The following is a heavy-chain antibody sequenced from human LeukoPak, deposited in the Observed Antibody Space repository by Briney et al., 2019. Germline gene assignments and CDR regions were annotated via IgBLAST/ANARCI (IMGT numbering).Heavy chain of an antibody. CDR1: GGTFSSYA. J-gene: IGHJ4*02. D-gene: IGHD2-2*01. Sequence: SVKVSCKASGGTFSSYAISWVRQAPGQGLEWMGGIIPIFGTANYAQKFQGRVTITADESTSTAYMELSSLRSEDTAVYYCARRVSYCSSTSCYFDYWGQGTLVTVSS. V-gene: IGHV1-69*13. CDR2: IIPIFGTA. CDR3: ARRVSYCSSTSCYFDY.